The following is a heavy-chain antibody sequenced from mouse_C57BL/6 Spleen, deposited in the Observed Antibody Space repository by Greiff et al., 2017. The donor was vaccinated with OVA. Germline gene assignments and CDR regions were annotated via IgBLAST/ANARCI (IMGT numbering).Heavy chain of an antibody. Sequence: VQLQQSGPELVKPGASVKISCKASGYSFTSYYIHWVKQRPGQGLEWIGWIYPGSGNTKYNEKFKGKATLTADTSSSTAYMQLSSLTSEDSAVYYCARADGYPYWYFDVWGTGTTVTVSS. CDR3: ARADGYPYWYFDV. CDR1: GYSFTSYY. CDR2: IYPGSGNT. J-gene: IGHJ1*03. D-gene: IGHD2-3*01. V-gene: IGHV1-66*01.